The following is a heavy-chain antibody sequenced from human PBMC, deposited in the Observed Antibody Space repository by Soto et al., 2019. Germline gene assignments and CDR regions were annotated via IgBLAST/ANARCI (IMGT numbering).Heavy chain of an antibody. V-gene: IGHV3-73*02. D-gene: IGHD6-19*01. CDR3: AKDEGSGWYYFDY. Sequence: EVQVVESGGGLVQPGGSLKLSCAASGFTFSGSAMHWVRQASGKGLEWVGRIRSKVNGYATAYAASVKGRFTISRDDSKNTLYLQMDSLRAEDTAVYFCAKDEGSGWYYFDYWGQGTLVTVSS. CDR1: GFTFSGSA. CDR2: IRSKVNGYAT. J-gene: IGHJ4*02.